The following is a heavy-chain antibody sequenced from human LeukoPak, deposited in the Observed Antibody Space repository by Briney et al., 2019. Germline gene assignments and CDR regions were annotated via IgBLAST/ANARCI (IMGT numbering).Heavy chain of an antibody. J-gene: IGHJ5*02. CDR3: ARVRSIAAAGSWFDP. D-gene: IGHD6-13*01. Sequence: ASVKVSCKASGYTFTGYYMHWVRQAPGQGLEWMGWINPNSGGTNYAQKFQGRVTMTRDTSISTAYMELSRLRSDDTAVYYCARVRSIAAAGSWFDPWGQGNLVTVSS. V-gene: IGHV1-2*02. CDR1: GYTFTGYY. CDR2: INPNSGGT.